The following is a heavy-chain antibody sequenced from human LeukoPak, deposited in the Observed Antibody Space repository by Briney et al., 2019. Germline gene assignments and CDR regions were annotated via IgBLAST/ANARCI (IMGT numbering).Heavy chain of an antibody. D-gene: IGHD2-8*02. Sequence: SETLSLTCTVSGGSISNYYWSWIRQPPGKGLEWIGYIYHSGSTYYNPSLKSRVTISVDRSKNQFSLKLSSVTAADTAVYYCARAYAVGVGAFDIWGQGTMVTVSS. V-gene: IGHV4-59*12. CDR2: IYHSGST. CDR1: GGSISNYY. CDR3: ARAYAVGVGAFDI. J-gene: IGHJ3*02.